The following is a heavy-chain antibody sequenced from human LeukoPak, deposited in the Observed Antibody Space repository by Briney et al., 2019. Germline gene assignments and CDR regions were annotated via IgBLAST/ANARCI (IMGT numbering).Heavy chain of an antibody. J-gene: IGHJ6*02. V-gene: IGHV3-73*01. CDR1: GFTFSGSA. CDR3: TRWGVAGTENYYGMDV. CDR2: IRSKANSYAT. D-gene: IGHD6-19*01. Sequence: GSLKLSCAASGFTFSGSAMHWARQASGKGLEWVGRIRSKANSYATAYAASVKGRFTISRDDSKNTAYLQMNSLKTEDTAVYYCTRWGVAGTENYYGMDVWGQGTTVTVSS.